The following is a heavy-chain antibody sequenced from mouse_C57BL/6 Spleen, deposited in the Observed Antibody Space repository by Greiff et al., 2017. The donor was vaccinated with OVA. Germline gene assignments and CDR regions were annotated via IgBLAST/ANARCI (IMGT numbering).Heavy chain of an antibody. Sequence: EVQLQQSGAELVRPGASVKLSCTASGFNIKDYYMHWVKQRPEQGLEWIGRIDPEDGATEYAPKFQGKHTMTADTSSNTVYLQLSSLTSEDTAVYYSTTPPPNWDVYAMDYWGQGTSVTVSS. J-gene: IGHJ4*01. CDR2: IDPEDGAT. CDR1: GFNIKDYY. V-gene: IGHV14-1*01. CDR3: TTPPPNWDVYAMDY. D-gene: IGHD4-1*02.